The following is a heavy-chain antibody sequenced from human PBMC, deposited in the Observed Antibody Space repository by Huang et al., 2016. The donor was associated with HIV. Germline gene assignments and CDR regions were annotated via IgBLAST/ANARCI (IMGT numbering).Heavy chain of an antibody. CDR2: IYPRDSET. D-gene: IGHD5-18*01. V-gene: IGHV5-51*01. CDR1: GYGFSSYW. Sequence: EVLLVQSGAELKEPGESLKISCKASGYGFSSYWIGWVRQKPGKGLEWVGSIYPRDSETKYSPSFDVQVTIAADKSTRTAYLQWESLKAPDTAIYFCARQVDGFRSHFDFWGQGTLVSVSS. J-gene: IGHJ4*02. CDR3: ARQVDGFRSHFDF.